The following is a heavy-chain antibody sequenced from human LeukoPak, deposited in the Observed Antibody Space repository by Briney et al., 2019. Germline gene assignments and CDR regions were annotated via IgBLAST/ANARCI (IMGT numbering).Heavy chain of an antibody. D-gene: IGHD2-2*01. CDR2: MNPNSGNT. J-gene: IGHJ4*02. CDR1: GYSFTSYD. CDR3: ARGVDGEAAAN. V-gene: IGHV1-8*01. Sequence: GESLKISCKGSGYSFTSYDINWVRQATGQGLEWMGWMNPNSGNTGYAQKFQGRVTMTRNTSISTAYMELSSLRSEDTAVYYCARGVDGEAAANWGQGTLVTVSS.